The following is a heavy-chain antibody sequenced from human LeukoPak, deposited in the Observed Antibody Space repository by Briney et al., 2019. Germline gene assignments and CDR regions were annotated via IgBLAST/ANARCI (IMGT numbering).Heavy chain of an antibody. CDR3: AAVHTYYYDSSGYLSDY. V-gene: IGHV1-58*02. CDR2: IVVGSGNT. D-gene: IGHD3-22*01. J-gene: IGHJ4*02. CDR1: GFTFTISA. Sequence: TSVKVSCKASGFTFTISAMQWVRQARGQRLEWIGCIVVGSGNTNYAQKFQERVTITRDMSTSTAYMELSSLRSEDTAVYYCAAVHTYYYDSSGYLSDYWGQGTLVTVSS.